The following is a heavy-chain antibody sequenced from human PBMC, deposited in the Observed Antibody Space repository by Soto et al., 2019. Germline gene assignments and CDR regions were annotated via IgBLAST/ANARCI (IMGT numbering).Heavy chain of an antibody. V-gene: IGHV3-53*01. Sequence: EVQLVESGGGLIQPGGSLRLSCAASGFTVSSNYMSWVRQAPGKVLEWVSVIYTGGTTSYADSVKGRFTISRDNSKNTSYLQMNSLRDEDTAVYYCERYLGRDSNQHWGQGTLVTVSS. CDR1: GFTVSSNY. CDR3: ERYLGRDSNQH. CDR2: IYTGGTT. D-gene: IGHD4-4*01. J-gene: IGHJ1*01.